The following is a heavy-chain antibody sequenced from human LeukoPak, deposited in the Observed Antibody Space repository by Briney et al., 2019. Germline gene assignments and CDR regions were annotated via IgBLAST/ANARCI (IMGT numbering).Heavy chain of an antibody. Sequence: PSETLSLTCTVSGGSISSSSYYWGWIRQPPGKGLEWIGSIYYSGSTYYNPSLKSRVTISVDTSKNQFSLKLSSVTAADTAVYYCARAKPTYYHDSSGRIFDYWGQGTLVTVSS. CDR1: GGSISSSSYY. CDR3: ARAKPTYYHDSSGRIFDY. V-gene: IGHV4-39*07. CDR2: IYYSGST. J-gene: IGHJ4*02. D-gene: IGHD3-22*01.